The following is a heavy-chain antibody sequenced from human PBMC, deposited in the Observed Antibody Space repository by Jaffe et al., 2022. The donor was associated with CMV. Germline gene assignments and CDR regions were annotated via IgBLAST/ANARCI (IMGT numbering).Heavy chain of an antibody. CDR3: ARAPDFWSGYSILDAFDI. CDR1: GFTFSSYS. D-gene: IGHD3-3*01. V-gene: IGHV3-21*01. Sequence: EVQLVESGGGLVKPGGSLRLSCAASGFTFSSYSMNWVRQAPGKGLEWVSSISSSSSYIYYADSVKGRFTISRDNAKNSLYLQMNSLRAEDTAVYYCARAPDFWSGYSILDAFDIWGQGTMVTVSS. CDR2: ISSSSSYI. J-gene: IGHJ3*02.